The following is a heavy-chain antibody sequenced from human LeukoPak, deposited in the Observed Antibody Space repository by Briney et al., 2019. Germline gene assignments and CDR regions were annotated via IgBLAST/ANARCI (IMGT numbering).Heavy chain of an antibody. J-gene: IGHJ4*02. CDR1: GFTLTSYG. Sequence: GGSLRLSCAASGFTLTSYGMHWVRQAPGKGLEWVAAISYDGRNKYYADSVKGRFTMSRDNSKNTLYLQLNSLGAEDTAVYFCAKDYGRYSGYDFFPDYWGQGTLVTVSS. V-gene: IGHV3-30*18. CDR3: AKDYGRYSGYDFFPDY. D-gene: IGHD5-12*01. CDR2: ISYDGRNK.